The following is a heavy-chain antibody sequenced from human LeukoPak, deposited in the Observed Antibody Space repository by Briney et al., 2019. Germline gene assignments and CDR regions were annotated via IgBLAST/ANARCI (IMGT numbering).Heavy chain of an antibody. V-gene: IGHV1-69*13. CDR2: IIPIFGTA. CDR3: ARDSLPSRDGYNLFNLAFDI. CDR1: GGTFSSYA. J-gene: IGHJ3*02. Sequence: ASVKVSCKASGGTFSSYAISWVRQAPGQGLEWMGGIIPIFGTANYAQKFQGRVTITADESTSTAYMELSSLRSEDTAVYYCARDSLPSRDGYNLFNLAFDIWGQGTMVTVSS. D-gene: IGHD5-24*01.